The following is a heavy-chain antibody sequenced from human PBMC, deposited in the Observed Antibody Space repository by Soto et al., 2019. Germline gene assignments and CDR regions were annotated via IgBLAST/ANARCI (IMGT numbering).Heavy chain of an antibody. CDR3: AKDPNGSGNYGMDV. D-gene: IGHD3-10*01. V-gene: IGHV3-30*18. CDR1: GFSFSSYG. J-gene: IGHJ6*02. Sequence: VQLVESGGGVVQPGRSLRLSCAASGFSFSSYGMHWVRQAPGKGLEWVAVISYDGSNKYHADSVKGRFTISRDNSKNTLYLQMNSLRAEDTAVYYCAKDPNGSGNYGMDVWGQGTTVTVSS. CDR2: ISYDGSNK.